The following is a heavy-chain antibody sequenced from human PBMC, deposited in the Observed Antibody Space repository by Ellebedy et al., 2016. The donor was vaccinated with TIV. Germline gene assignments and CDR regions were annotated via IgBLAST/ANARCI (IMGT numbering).Heavy chain of an antibody. CDR3: TSDTKPYCRGDCWGSPAGY. V-gene: IGHV3-23*01. Sequence: GESLKISXGASGFTFSSYGMGWVRQTPGKGLEWVSTISFSEDNIHYADSVKGRFTISRDNSKNMLYLQMNSLRAEDTAVYYCTSDTKPYCRGDCWGSPAGYWGQGTLVTVSS. CDR2: ISFSEDNI. CDR1: GFTFSSYG. J-gene: IGHJ4*02. D-gene: IGHD2-21*02.